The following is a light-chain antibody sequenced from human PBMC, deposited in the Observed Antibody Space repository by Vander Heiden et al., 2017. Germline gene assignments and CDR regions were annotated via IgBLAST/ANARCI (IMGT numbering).Light chain of an antibody. Sequence: DIQMNQSPSCLPASVGDRVTSPCQASQDISSHLNWYQQKPGKAPNLLIYDASNLETGVPSRFSGSGSGTHFTFTIGSLQPEDFATYFCQQYDNLPYTFGQGTKLDIK. V-gene: IGKV1-33*01. CDR3: QQYDNLPYT. CDR1: QDISSH. CDR2: DAS. J-gene: IGKJ2*01.